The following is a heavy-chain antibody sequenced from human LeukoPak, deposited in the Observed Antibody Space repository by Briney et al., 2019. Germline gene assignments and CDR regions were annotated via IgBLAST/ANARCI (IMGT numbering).Heavy chain of an antibody. Sequence: SETLSLTCTVSGYSISSGYYWGWIRQPPGKGLEWIGSIYHSGSTYYNPSLKSRVTISVDTSKNQFSLKLSSVTAADTAVYYCARFLVVTAIPVVEDWGQGTLVTVSS. J-gene: IGHJ4*02. V-gene: IGHV4-38-2*02. D-gene: IGHD2-21*02. CDR1: GYSISSGYY. CDR2: IYHSGST. CDR3: ARFLVVTAIPVVED.